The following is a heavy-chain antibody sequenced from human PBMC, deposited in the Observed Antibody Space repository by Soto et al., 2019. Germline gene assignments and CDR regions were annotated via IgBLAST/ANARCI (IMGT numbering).Heavy chain of an antibody. CDR1: GFTFSSYN. V-gene: IGHV3-21*01. J-gene: IGHJ4*02. CDR2: ISSSSTYI. Sequence: GGSLRLSCAASGFTFSSYNMNWVRQAPGKGLEWVSFISSSSTYIYYADSVKGRFTISRDNAKNSLYLQMNSLRNDDTAVYYCTRGLLTDYFDYWGQGALVTVSS. CDR3: TRGLLTDYFDY.